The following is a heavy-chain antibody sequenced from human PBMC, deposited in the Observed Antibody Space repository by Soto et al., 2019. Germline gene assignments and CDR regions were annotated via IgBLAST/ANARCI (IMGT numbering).Heavy chain of an antibody. J-gene: IGHJ4*02. Sequence: SETLSLTCTVSGGSISSGGYSWSWIRRPPGKGLEWIGYMYHSGSTYYNPSLKSRVTISVDTSKNQFSLKLSSVTAADTAVYYCAREVGLSPYYLDYWGQGTLVTVSS. CDR3: AREVGLSPYYLDY. V-gene: IGHV4-30-2*05. D-gene: IGHD3-3*01. CDR1: GGSISSGGYS. CDR2: MYHSGST.